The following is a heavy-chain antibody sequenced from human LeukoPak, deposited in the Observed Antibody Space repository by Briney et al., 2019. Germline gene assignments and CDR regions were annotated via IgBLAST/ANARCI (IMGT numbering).Heavy chain of an antibody. CDR2: ISSSSSYM. V-gene: IGHV3-21*01. D-gene: IGHD3-10*01. CDR3: ARDPTFLLWFGSDAFDI. Sequence: PGGSLRLSCAASGFTFSSYDMNWVRQAPGKGLEWVSSISSSSSYMYYADSVKGRFTISRDNAKNSLYLQMNSLRAEDTAVYYCARDPTFLLWFGSDAFDIWGQGTMVTVSS. J-gene: IGHJ3*02. CDR1: GFTFSSYD.